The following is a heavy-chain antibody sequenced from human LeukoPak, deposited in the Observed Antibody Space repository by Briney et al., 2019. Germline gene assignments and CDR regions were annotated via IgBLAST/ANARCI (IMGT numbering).Heavy chain of an antibody. CDR3: ARLGGVRGYYYYYMDV. Sequence: SETLSLTCTVSGDSISSGTYYWGWIRQPPGKGLEWIGNIHYGGSTYYNPSLKSRVTISVGTSKKQFSLKLSSVTAADTALYYCARLGGVRGYYYYYMDVWGKGTPVTVSS. J-gene: IGHJ6*03. CDR2: IHYGGST. CDR1: GDSISSGTYY. D-gene: IGHD3-10*01. V-gene: IGHV4-39*01.